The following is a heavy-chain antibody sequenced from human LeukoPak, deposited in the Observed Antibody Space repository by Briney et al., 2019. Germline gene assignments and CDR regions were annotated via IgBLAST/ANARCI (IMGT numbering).Heavy chain of an antibody. CDR3: ARASGSYYEYYFDY. D-gene: IGHD1-26*01. CDR1: GFTFSSYA. Sequence: PGGSLRLSCAASGFTFSSYAMSWVRQAPGKGLEWVANIKQDGSEKYYVDSVKGRFTISRDNAKNSLYLQMNSLRAEDTAVYYCARASGSYYEYYFDYWGQGTLVTVSS. J-gene: IGHJ4*02. V-gene: IGHV3-7*03. CDR2: IKQDGSEK.